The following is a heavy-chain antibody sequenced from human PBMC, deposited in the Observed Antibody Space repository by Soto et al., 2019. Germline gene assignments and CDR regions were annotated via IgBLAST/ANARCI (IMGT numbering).Heavy chain of an antibody. CDR2: IYPGDSDT. J-gene: IGHJ4*02. V-gene: IGHV5-51*01. D-gene: IGHD3-10*01. Sequence: GESLKISCQGSGYSFSSYWIAWVRQMPGKGLEWVGIIYPGDSDTRYSPSFQGQVTISADKSISTAYLHWSSLKASDTATYYCANNPSSGNYRFDYWGQGTQVTVSS. CDR1: GYSFSSYW. CDR3: ANNPSSGNYRFDY.